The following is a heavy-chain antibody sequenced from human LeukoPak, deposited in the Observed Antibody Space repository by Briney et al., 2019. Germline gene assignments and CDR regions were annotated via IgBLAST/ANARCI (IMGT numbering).Heavy chain of an antibody. CDR3: AKATCSSTSCYQYYYYGMDV. D-gene: IGHD2-2*01. CDR1: GFTFSSYS. CDR2: ISSSSSYI. Sequence: GGSLRLSCAASGFTFSSYSMNWVRQAPGKGLEWVSSISSSSSYIYYADSVKGRFTISRDNAKNTLYLQMNSLRAEDTAVYYCAKATCSSTSCYQYYYYGMDVWGQGTTVTVSS. J-gene: IGHJ6*02. V-gene: IGHV3-21*04.